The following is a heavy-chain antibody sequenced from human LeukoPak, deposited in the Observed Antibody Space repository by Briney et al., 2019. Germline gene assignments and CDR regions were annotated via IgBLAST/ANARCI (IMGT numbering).Heavy chain of an antibody. CDR1: GFTFSSYS. J-gene: IGHJ4*02. V-gene: IGHV3-21*01. CDR3: ARDTGFGELHLDY. D-gene: IGHD3-10*01. Sequence: PGGSLTLSCAASGFTFSSYSMNWIRQAPGKGLEWVSSINSSGSYIYYAASVSGRFTTSGDNTNHSLYQQITRLSADDTAVYYCARDTGFGELHLDYWGQGNLVTVSS. CDR2: INSSGSYI.